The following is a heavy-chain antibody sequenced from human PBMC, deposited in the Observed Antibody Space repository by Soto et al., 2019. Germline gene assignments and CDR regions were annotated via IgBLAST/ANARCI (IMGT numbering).Heavy chain of an antibody. V-gene: IGHV4-39*01. CDR2: LSYLGTT. CDR1: NDSIRSGTYY. Sequence: SETLSLTCTVSNDSIRSGTYYWAWIRQPPGRGLEWIGSLSYLGTTDYNPSLKSRVTISKDASKNQFSLKLSSVTAADTAVYYCATGRSDSGWYEEQFWGQGTLVTGLL. CDR3: ATGRSDSGWYEEQF. D-gene: IGHD6-19*01. J-gene: IGHJ4*02.